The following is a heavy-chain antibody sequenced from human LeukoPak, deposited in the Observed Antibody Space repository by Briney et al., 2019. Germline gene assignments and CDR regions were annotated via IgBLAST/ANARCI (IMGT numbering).Heavy chain of an antibody. D-gene: IGHD4-17*01. V-gene: IGHV3-20*04. Sequence: GGSLRLSCAASGFTFSSYSMNWVRQAPGKGLDWVSGINWNGGSTSYADSVKGRFTISRDNAKNSLYLQMSSLRAEDTALYYCARATVIDFYYYYMDVWGKGTTVTVSS. J-gene: IGHJ6*03. CDR3: ARATVIDFYYYYMDV. CDR2: INWNGGST. CDR1: GFTFSSYS.